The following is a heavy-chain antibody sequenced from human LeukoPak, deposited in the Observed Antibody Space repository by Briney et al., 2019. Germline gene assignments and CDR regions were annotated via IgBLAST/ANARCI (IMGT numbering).Heavy chain of an antibody. CDR1: GFSFSSYA. CDR3: AKFASTSCCQSAFDI. J-gene: IGHJ3*02. V-gene: IGHV3-23*01. Sequence: PGGSLRLSCAASGFSFSSYAMTWVRQAPGKGLEWVSSISGTGDTTYYADSVKGRFTVSRDNSKDTLFLQMNSLGAKDTAVYYCAKFASTSCCQSAFDIWGQGTMVTVSS. CDR2: ISGTGDTT. D-gene: IGHD2-2*01.